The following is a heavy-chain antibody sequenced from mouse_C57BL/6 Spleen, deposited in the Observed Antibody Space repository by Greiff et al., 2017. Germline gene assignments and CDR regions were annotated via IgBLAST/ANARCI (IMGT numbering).Heavy chain of an antibody. CDR3: ARDTVVATGGWYYFDY. V-gene: IGHV7-3*01. D-gene: IGHD1-1*01. CDR1: GFTFTDYY. J-gene: IGHJ2*01. Sequence: EVMLVESGGGLVQPGGSLSLSCAASGFTFTDYYMSWVRQPPGKALEWLGFIRNKANGYTTEYSASVKGRFTISRDNSQSILYLQMNALRAEDSATYYCARDTVVATGGWYYFDYWGQGTTLTVSS. CDR2: IRNKANGYTT.